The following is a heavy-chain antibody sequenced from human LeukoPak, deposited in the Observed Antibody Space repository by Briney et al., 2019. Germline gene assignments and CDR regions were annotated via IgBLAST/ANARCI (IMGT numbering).Heavy chain of an antibody. J-gene: IGHJ5*02. Sequence: PGASLRLSCAASGFTFSSYAMSWVRQAPGKGLEWVSAISGSGGSTYYADSVKGRFTISRDNSKNTLYLQMNRLRAEDTAVYYCAKATEWLVPNWFDPWGQGTLVTVSS. D-gene: IGHD6-19*01. CDR1: GFTFSSYA. V-gene: IGHV3-23*01. CDR2: ISGSGGST. CDR3: AKATEWLVPNWFDP.